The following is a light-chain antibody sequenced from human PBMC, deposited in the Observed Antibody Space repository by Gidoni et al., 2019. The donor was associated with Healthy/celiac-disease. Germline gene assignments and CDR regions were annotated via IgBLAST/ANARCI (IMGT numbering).Light chain of an antibody. CDR1: QRVSSY. CDR3: QQRSNWPPT. Sequence: ELVLTPSPATLSLSPGDSSTLSRRASQRVSSYLAWYQQKPGQARRLLIYDASNRATGIPARFSGSGSGTDFTLTISSLEPEDFAVYYCQQRSNWPPTFGQGTKLEIK. V-gene: IGKV3-11*01. CDR2: DAS. J-gene: IGKJ2*01.